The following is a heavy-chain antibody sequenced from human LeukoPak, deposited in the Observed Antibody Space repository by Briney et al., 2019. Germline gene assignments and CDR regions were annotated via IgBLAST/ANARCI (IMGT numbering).Heavy chain of an antibody. CDR3: ARAYDFWSGYLDY. J-gene: IGHJ4*02. CDR1: GFTFSSYA. V-gene: IGHV3-30*04. CDR2: ISYDGSNK. D-gene: IGHD3-3*01. Sequence: GGSLRLSCAASGFTFSSYAMHWVRQAPGKGLEWVAVISYDGSNKYYADSVKGRFTISRDNSKNTLYLQMNSLRAEDTAVYYCARAYDFWSGYLDYWGQGTLDTVSS.